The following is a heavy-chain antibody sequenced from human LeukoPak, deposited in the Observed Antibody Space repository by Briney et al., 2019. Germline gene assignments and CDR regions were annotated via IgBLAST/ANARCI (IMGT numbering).Heavy chain of an antibody. CDR3: ARMIGLGEVSPYFDY. V-gene: IGHV5-51*01. CDR2: IYPHDSDI. Sequence: GESLKISGKGSGYSFTSYWIAWVRQMPGKGLEWMGIIYPHDSDIRYSPPFQGQVTISADKSISTAYLQWGSLKASDTAMYYCARMIGLGEVSPYFDYWGQGTLVAVSS. D-gene: IGHD3-16*02. J-gene: IGHJ4*02. CDR1: GYSFTSYW.